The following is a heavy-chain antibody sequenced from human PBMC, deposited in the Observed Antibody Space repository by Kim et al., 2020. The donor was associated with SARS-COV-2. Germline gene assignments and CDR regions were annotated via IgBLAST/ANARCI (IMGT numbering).Heavy chain of an antibody. J-gene: IGHJ3*02. CDR1: GFTFSSYG. CDR3: AKLSAAAGMGDAFDI. Sequence: GGSLRLSCAASGFTFSSYGMHWVRQAPGKGLEWVAVISYDGSNKYYADSVKGRFTISRDNSKNTLYLQMNSLRAEDTAVYYCAKLSAAAGMGDAFDIWG. V-gene: IGHV3-30*18. CDR2: ISYDGSNK. D-gene: IGHD6-13*01.